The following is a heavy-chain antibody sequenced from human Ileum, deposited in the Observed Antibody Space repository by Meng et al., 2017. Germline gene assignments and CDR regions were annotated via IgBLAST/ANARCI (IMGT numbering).Heavy chain of an antibody. J-gene: IGHJ4*02. Sequence: HVQLQTPGPVRVQPSQTLSLTCTVSGGSISGGGYYWSWSRQHPGKGLEWIGYIYDSGSTYYNPSLKSRIAISGDTSKNQFSLTLSSVTAADTAVYYCARGGSAYFDYWGQGTLVTVSS. D-gene: IGHD2-15*01. CDR3: ARGGSAYFDY. CDR2: IYDSGST. V-gene: IGHV4-31*03. CDR1: GGSISGGGYY.